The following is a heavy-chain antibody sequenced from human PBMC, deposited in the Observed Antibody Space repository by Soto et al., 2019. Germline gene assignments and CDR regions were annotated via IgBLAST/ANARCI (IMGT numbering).Heavy chain of an antibody. V-gene: IGHV3-74*01. CDR2: ITSDGKSK. D-gene: IGHD2-21*02. CDR3: ARESGDWPLNWFDP. Sequence: LRFSCAASGFNFSNHWMHWVRQRPAEGLVWVSRITSDGKSKAYAESVKGRFAISRDNAKNTLYLQMNGLTAEDTAVYYCARESGDWPLNWFDPWGQGTLVTVSS. J-gene: IGHJ5*02. CDR1: GFNFSNHW.